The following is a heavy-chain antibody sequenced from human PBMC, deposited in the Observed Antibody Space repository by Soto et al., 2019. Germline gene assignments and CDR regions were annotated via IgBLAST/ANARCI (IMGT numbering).Heavy chain of an antibody. CDR2: ISWNSGII. J-gene: IGHJ4*02. Sequence: EVQLVESGGGLVQPGRSLRLSCAASGFTFDDYAMHWVRQAPGKGLEWVSGISWNSGIIIYADSVKGRFTISRDNAKNSLYLQMSRLRAEDTALYYCAKGRSLTVLDYWGQGTLVTVSS. V-gene: IGHV3-9*01. CDR1: GFTFDDYA. D-gene: IGHD3-9*01. CDR3: AKGRSLTVLDY.